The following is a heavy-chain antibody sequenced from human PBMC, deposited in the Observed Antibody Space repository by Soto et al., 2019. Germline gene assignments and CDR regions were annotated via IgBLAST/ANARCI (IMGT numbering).Heavy chain of an antibody. D-gene: IGHD6-19*01. V-gene: IGHV3-30-3*01. CDR2: ISYDGGNK. J-gene: IGHJ4*02. CDR3: ARVSGIAVAGYYFDC. Sequence: QVQLVESGGGVVQPGRSLRLSCAASGFTFSSYAMHWVRQAPGKGLEWVAVISYDGGNKYYADSVKGRFTISRDNSKNTLYLQMNSLRAEDTAVDYCARVSGIAVAGYYFDCWGQGTLVTVSS. CDR1: GFTFSSYA.